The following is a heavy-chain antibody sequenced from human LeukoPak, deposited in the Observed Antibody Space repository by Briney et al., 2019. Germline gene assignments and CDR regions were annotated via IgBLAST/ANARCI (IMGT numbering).Heavy chain of an antibody. CDR1: GFTFSSYA. Sequence: GGSLRLSCAASGFTFSSYAMSWVRQAPGKGLEWVAVISNNGGYKHYTDSVKGRFTISRDNSKNTLYLQMNSLRAEDTAVYYCARVSNYGADYWGQGTLVTVSS. D-gene: IGHD4-17*01. CDR3: ARVSNYGADY. V-gene: IGHV3-33*08. J-gene: IGHJ4*02. CDR2: ISNNGGYK.